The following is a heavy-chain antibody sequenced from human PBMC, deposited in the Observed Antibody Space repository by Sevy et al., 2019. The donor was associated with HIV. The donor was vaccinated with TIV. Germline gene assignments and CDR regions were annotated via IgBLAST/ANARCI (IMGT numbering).Heavy chain of an antibody. Sequence: GGSLRLSCTASGFTFSSYTINWVRQAPGKGLEWVSYISNSGTTKYYSDSVKGRFTISRDNARNSLYLQMHSLRAEDTAVYYCARDLPPSATTVAHFDCWGQGTLVTVSS. V-gene: IGHV3-48*04. CDR1: GFTFSSYT. D-gene: IGHD4-17*01. CDR3: ARDLPPSATTVAHFDC. J-gene: IGHJ4*02. CDR2: ISNSGTTK.